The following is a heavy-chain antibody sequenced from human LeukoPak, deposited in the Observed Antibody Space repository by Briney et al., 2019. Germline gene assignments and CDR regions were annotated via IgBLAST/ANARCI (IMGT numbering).Heavy chain of an antibody. D-gene: IGHD3-22*01. V-gene: IGHV4-39*01. J-gene: IGHJ4*02. Sequence: KTSETLSLTCTVPGGSISSSTYYWGWIRQPPGKGLEWMGSIYYSGSTYYNPSLKSRVTISGDTSKNQFSLELSSVTAADTAVYFCARTYYYESSGYTFDYWGQGTLVTVSS. CDR2: IYYSGST. CDR1: GGSISSSTYY. CDR3: ARTYYYESSGYTFDY.